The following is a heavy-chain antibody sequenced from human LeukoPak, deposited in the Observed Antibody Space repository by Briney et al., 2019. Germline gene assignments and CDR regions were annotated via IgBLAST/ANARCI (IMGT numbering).Heavy chain of an antibody. J-gene: IGHJ4*02. CDR1: GFTFSSYA. CDR2: ISGSGGST. V-gene: IGHV3-23*01. D-gene: IGHD3-10*01. Sequence: GGSLRLSCAASGFTFSSYAMSWVRQAPGEGLEWVSAISGSGGSTYYADSVKGRFTISRDNSKNTLYLQMNSLRAEDTAVYYCAKDLEWFGELSYPDYWGQGTLVTVSS. CDR3: AKDLEWFGELSYPDY.